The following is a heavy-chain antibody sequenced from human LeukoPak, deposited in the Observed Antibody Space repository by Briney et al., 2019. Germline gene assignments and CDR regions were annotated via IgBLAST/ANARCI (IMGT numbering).Heavy chain of an antibody. CDR3: ARKISAAGSRWFDP. CDR1: GGSISSGNW. D-gene: IGHD6-13*01. CDR2: IYHSGST. Sequence: SETLSLTCAVSGGSISSGNWWSWVRQPPGKGLEWIGEIYHSGSTNYNPSLESRVTISVDKSKNQFSLKLSSVTAADTAVYYCARKISAAGSRWFDPWGQGTLVTVSS. V-gene: IGHV4-4*02. J-gene: IGHJ5*02.